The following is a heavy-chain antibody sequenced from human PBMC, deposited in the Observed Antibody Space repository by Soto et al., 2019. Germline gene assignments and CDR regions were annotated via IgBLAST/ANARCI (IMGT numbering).Heavy chain of an antibody. D-gene: IGHD4-17*01. V-gene: IGHV3-33*01. J-gene: IGHJ4*02. CDR1: GFTFSSYG. CDR3: ARDEPTVTMDY. CDR2: IWYDGSKK. Sequence: QVQLVESGGGVVQPGRSLRLSCAASGFTFSSYGMHWVRQAPGKGLEWVAVIWYDGSKKYYADSVKGRFTISRDNSKNTLYLQMNSLRAEDTAVYYCARDEPTVTMDYWGQGTLVTVSS.